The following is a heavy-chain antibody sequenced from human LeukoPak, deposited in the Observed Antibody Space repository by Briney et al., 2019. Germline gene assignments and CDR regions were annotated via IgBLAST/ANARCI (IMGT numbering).Heavy chain of an antibody. CDR2: MYHSGST. J-gene: IGHJ4*02. D-gene: IGHD6-13*01. V-gene: IGHV4-59*08. CDR1: GDSISSYY. Sequence: KPSETLSLTCTVSGDSISSYYWSWVRQPPGKGLEWIGYMYHSGSTNYNPSLKSRVTISVDTSKNQFSLKASSVTAADTAVYYCARKGSSWYYFDYWGQGTLVTVSS. CDR3: ARKGSSWYYFDY.